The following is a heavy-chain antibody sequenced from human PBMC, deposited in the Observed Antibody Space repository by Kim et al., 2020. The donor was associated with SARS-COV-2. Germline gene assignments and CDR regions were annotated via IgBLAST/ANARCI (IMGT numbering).Heavy chain of an antibody. Sequence: KGRFTISRDNSKNTLYLQRNSRRAEDTAVYYCARDRGGGALRFLEWLFTYWGQGTLVTVSS. CDR3: ARDRGGGALRFLEWLFTY. J-gene: IGHJ4*02. V-gene: IGHV3-30*07. D-gene: IGHD3-3*01.